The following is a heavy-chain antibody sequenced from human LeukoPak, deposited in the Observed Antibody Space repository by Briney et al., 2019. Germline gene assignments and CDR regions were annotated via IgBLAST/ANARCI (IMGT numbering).Heavy chain of an antibody. V-gene: IGHV3-30*02. D-gene: IGHD6-19*01. CDR2: IRYDGSNK. J-gene: IGHJ2*01. CDR1: GFTFSSYG. CDR3: AKDGGQWLVHRYFDL. Sequence: GGSLRLSCAASGFTFSSYGMHWVRQAPGKGLEWVAFIRYDGSNKYYADSVKGRFTISRDNSKNTLYLQMNSLRAEDTAVYCCAKDGGQWLVHRYFDLWGRGTLVTGSS.